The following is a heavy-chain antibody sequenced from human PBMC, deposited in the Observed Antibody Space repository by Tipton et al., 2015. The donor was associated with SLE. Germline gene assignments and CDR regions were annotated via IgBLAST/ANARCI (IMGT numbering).Heavy chain of an antibody. Sequence: GSLRLSCAASGFTCSNAWMRWVRQAPGKGLEWVGRIKSKTDGGTTDYAAPVKGRFTISRDDSKNTLYVQMNSLKTEDTAIYYCTTDDNPFYGSGKKHWGQGTLVTVSS. D-gene: IGHD3-10*01. J-gene: IGHJ1*01. V-gene: IGHV3-15*01. CDR2: IKSKTDGGTT. CDR1: GFTCSNAW. CDR3: TTDDNPFYGSGKKH.